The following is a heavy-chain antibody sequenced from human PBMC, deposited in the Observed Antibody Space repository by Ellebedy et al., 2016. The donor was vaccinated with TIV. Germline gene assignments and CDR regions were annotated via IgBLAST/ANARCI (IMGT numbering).Heavy chain of an antibody. V-gene: IGHV3-30-3*01. D-gene: IGHD5-18*01. J-gene: IGHJ6*02. CDR2: ISYDGSDK. CDR1: GFTFSSYA. Sequence: GESLKISCAASGFTFSSYAMHWVRQAPGKGLEWVALISYDGSDKYYADSVKGRFTISRDNSKNTLYLQMNSLRGEDTAVCYCARGGHNYGYYGMAVWGQGTTVTVFS. CDR3: ARGGHNYGYYGMAV.